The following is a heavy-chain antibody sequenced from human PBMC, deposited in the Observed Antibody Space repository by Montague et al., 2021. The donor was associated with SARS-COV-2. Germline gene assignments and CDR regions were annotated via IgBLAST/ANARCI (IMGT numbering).Heavy chain of an antibody. CDR3: ARATPGIADPIEY. CDR2: IYYSGKT. V-gene: IGHV4-59*08. D-gene: IGHD6-13*01. J-gene: IGHJ4*02. CDR1: GGSISSYL. Sequence: SETLSLTCTVSGGSISSYLWTWIRQPPGKGLEWIGYIYYSGKTSYNPSLSSRVTMSVDTSKNQFSLKLNSVTAADAAVYFCARATPGIADPIEYWGQGTLLTVSS.